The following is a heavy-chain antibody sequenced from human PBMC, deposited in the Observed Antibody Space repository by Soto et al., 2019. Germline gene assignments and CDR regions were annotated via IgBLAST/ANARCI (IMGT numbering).Heavy chain of an antibody. CDR3: ERDGAYCGGDCYSLWYFDL. J-gene: IGHJ2*01. CDR2: IHRDGTST. V-gene: IGHV3-74*01. CDR1: GLTFSNYW. Sequence: EVQLVESGGGLVQPGGSLRLSCEASGLTFSNYWMHWVRQAPGKGLVWVSRIHRDGTSTSYADSVKGRFTISRDNAKNTLSLQMNSLRAEDTAVYYCERDGAYCGGDCYSLWYFDLGGRGTLVTVSS. D-gene: IGHD2-21*02.